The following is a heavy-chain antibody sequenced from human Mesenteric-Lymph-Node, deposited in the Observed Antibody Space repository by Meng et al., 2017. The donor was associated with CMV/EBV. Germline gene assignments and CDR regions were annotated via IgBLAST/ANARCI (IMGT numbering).Heavy chain of an antibody. Sequence: GGSLRLSCAASGFTFSSYGMHWVRQAPGKGLEWVAFIRYDGSNKYYADSVKGRFTISRDNSKNTLYLQMNSLRAEDTAVYYCAKDLPPHPYYDFWSGFDYWGQGTLVTVS. D-gene: IGHD3-3*01. V-gene: IGHV3-30*02. CDR2: IRYDGSNK. CDR1: GFTFSSYG. J-gene: IGHJ4*02. CDR3: AKDLPPHPYYDFWSGFDY.